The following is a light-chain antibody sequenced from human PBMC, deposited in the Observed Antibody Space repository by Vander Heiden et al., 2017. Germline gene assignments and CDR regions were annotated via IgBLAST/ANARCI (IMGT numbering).Light chain of an antibody. CDR1: SSDVGSYNL. CDR3: CSYAGSSPYV. J-gene: IGLJ1*01. CDR2: EVS. V-gene: IGLV2-23*02. Sequence: QSALTQPASVSGSPGQPITISCTGTSSDVGSYNLVSWYQQHPGKAPKLMIYEVSKRPSGVSNRFSGSKSGNTASLTISGRQAEDEADYYCCSYAGSSPYVFGTGTKVTVL.